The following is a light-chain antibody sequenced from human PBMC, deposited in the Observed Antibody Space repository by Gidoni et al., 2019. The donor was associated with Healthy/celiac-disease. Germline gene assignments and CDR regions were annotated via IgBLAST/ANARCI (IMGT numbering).Light chain of an antibody. CDR3: QQYNNWPPYT. CDR1: QSVNSH. V-gene: IGKV3-15*01. J-gene: IGKJ2*01. Sequence: EIVMPQSPATLSVSPGERATLSCRASQSVNSHLAWYQQKPGQAPRLLIYGASTRATGIPARFSGSGSGTEFTLTISSLQSEDFAVYYCQQYNNWPPYTFGQXTKLEIK. CDR2: GAS.